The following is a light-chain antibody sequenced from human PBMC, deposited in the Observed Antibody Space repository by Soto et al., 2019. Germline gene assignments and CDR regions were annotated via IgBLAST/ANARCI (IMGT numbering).Light chain of an antibody. Sequence: QSVLTQPPSVSGAPGQRVTISCTGSSSNIGAGYDVHWYQQLPGTAPKLLIYGNSNRPSGVPDRFSGSKSGTSASLAITGLQAEDEAEYYCQSYDSSLSGSVFGGGTKGTVL. CDR3: QSYDSSLSGSV. CDR1: SSNIGAGYD. V-gene: IGLV1-40*01. J-gene: IGLJ3*02. CDR2: GNS.